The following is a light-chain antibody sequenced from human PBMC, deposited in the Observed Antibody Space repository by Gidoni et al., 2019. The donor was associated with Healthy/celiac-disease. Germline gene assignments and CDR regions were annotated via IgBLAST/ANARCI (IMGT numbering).Light chain of an antibody. CDR3: QQSYSTPPGYT. CDR2: AES. J-gene: IGKJ2*01. CDR1: QSISSY. V-gene: IGKV1-39*01. Sequence: DIQMTQSPSSLSASVGDRVTITCRASQSISSYLNWYQQKPGKAPKLLIYAESSLQSGVPPRFSGSGSGTDFTLTISSLQPEDFATYYCQQSYSTPPGYTFGQGTKLEIK.